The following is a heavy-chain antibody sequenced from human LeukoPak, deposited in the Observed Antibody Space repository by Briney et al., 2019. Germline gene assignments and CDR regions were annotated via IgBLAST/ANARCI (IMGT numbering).Heavy chain of an antibody. V-gene: IGHV3-30*02. Sequence: GSLRLSCAASGLTFRNYGMHWVRQAPGKGLQWVAFIRFDGSIIFYADSVKGRFTISRDNSKNTLYLQMTSLRAEDTAVYYCARPYDSSGYYYYWGQGTLVTVSS. CDR1: GLTFRNYG. CDR3: ARPYDSSGYYYY. D-gene: IGHD3-22*01. CDR2: IRFDGSII. J-gene: IGHJ4*02.